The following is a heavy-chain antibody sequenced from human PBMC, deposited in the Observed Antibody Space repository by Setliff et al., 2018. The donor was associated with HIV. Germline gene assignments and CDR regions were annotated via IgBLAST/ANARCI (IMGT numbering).Heavy chain of an antibody. V-gene: IGHV4-61*02. CDR1: GGSISSGSYY. J-gene: IGHJ4*02. CDR2: IYTSGST. Sequence: PSVTLSLTCTVSGGSISSGSYYWSWIRQPAGKGLEWIGRIYTSGSTNYNPSLKSRVTISVDTSKNQFSLKLSSVTAADTAVYYCSVIDYWGQGTLVTVS. CDR3: SVIDY.